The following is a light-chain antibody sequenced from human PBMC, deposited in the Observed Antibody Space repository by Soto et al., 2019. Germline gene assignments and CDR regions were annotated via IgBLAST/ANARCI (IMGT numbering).Light chain of an antibody. J-gene: IGKJ2*01. CDR3: QQYDNLPYT. CDR1: QDISNY. Sequence: DIQMTQSPSSLSASVGDRVTITCQASQDISNYLNWYKQKPGKAPKLLIYYASNLETGVPSRFSGSGSGTDFTFTISSLQPEDIATYYCQQYDNLPYTFGQGTKLEIK. V-gene: IGKV1-33*01. CDR2: YAS.